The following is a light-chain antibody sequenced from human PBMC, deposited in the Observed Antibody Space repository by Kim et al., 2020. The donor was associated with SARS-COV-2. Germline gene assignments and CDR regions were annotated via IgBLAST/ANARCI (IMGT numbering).Light chain of an antibody. J-gene: IGLJ3*02. CDR3: AGWDDSLNAEV. CDR1: SSNLGTNS. V-gene: IGLV1-44*01. Sequence: GTGVTISCSGRSSNLGTNSVHWYQQFPGTAPEVLIYKNNQRPSGVPDRFSGSKSGTSASLAISGLQSEDEGDYYCAGWDDSLNAEVFGGGTQLTVL. CDR2: KNN.